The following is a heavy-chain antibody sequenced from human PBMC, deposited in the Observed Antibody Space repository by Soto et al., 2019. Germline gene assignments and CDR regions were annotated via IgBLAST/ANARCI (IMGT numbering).Heavy chain of an antibody. CDR2: IYHTGTT. CDR1: GYAISSGFY. D-gene: IGHD3-10*01. V-gene: IGHV4-38-2*01. Sequence: SETLSLTCDVSGYAISSGFYWAWIRQPPGKRLEWIGNIYHTGTTYYNPSLKSRVTMSVDTSKNQFSLRLSSVTAADTAVFYCARVRTVGMSGSPGDPWGQGTLVTAPQ. J-gene: IGHJ5*02. CDR3: ARVRTVGMSGSPGDP.